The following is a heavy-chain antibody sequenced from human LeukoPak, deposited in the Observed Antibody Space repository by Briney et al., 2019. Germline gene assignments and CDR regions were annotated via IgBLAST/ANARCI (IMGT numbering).Heavy chain of an antibody. CDR1: AYTFTSYS. J-gene: IGHJ5*02. Sequence: GASVSVSCTASAYTFTSYSICWVRQAPGQGLGWVGWISAYNGNTKYAQKLQSRVTMTTDTSTTTAYVKLRSLRSDDTAVYYCARATTYCSSTSCYRFDPWGQGTLVTVSS. D-gene: IGHD2-2*02. CDR2: ISAYNGNT. CDR3: ARATTYCSSTSCYRFDP. V-gene: IGHV1-18*01.